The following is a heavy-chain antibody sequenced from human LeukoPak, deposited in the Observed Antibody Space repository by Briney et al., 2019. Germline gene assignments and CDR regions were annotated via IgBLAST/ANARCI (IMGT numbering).Heavy chain of an antibody. CDR1: GDGVSSYSAA. Sequence: SQTLSLTCAVSGDGVSSYSAAWNWIRQSPSRGLEWLGRTYYRSKFYNDYAMSVKSRIIITADTAKNQFSLQLSSVTPEDTAVYYCARQEDCVSSNCDATVYFDYWGQGILVTVSS. D-gene: IGHD2-2*01. J-gene: IGHJ4*02. CDR2: TYYRSKFYN. CDR3: ARQEDCVSSNCDATVYFDY. V-gene: IGHV6-1*01.